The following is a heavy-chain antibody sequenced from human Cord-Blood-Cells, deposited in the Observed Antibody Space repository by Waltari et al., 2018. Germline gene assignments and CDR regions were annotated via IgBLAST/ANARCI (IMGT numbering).Heavy chain of an antibody. CDR1: GGTFSSYA. Sequence: VQLVQSGAEVKKPGSSVKVSCKASGGTFSSYAIRWVRQAPGQGLEWMGGIIPILGIANYAQKFQGRVTITADKSTSTAYMELSSLRSEDTAVYYCAREITMIVVVKRGWFDPWGQGTLVTVSS. V-gene: IGHV1-69*10. CDR3: AREITMIVVVKRGWFDP. J-gene: IGHJ5*02. D-gene: IGHD3-22*01. CDR2: IIPILGIA.